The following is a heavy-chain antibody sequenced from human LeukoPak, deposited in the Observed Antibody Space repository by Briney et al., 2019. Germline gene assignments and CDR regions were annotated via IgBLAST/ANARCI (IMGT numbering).Heavy chain of an antibody. D-gene: IGHD3-3*01. Sequence: GGSLRLSCAASGFTVSSNYMSWVRQAPGKGLEWVSVIYSGGSTYYADSVKGRFTISRDNSKNTLYLQMNSLRAEDTAAYYCARESITIRGGFDPWGQGTLVTVSS. V-gene: IGHV3-66*01. J-gene: IGHJ5*02. CDR2: IYSGGST. CDR3: ARESITIRGGFDP. CDR1: GFTVSSNY.